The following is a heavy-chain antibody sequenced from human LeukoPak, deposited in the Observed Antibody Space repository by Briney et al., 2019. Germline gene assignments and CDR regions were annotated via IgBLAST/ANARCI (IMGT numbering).Heavy chain of an antibody. V-gene: IGHV4-59*01. CDR3: ARERARGLWYYFDY. CDR2: IYYSGST. CDR1: GGSISSYY. D-gene: IGHD6-13*01. J-gene: IGHJ4*02. Sequence: SETLSLTCTVSGGSISSYYWSWIRLPPGKGLEWIGYIYYSGSTNYNPSLKSRVTISVDTSKNQFSLKLSSVTAADTAVYYCARERARGLWYYFDYWGQGTLVTVSS.